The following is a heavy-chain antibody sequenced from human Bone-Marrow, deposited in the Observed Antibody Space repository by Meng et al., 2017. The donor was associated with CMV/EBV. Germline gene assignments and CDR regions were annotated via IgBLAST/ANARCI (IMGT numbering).Heavy chain of an antibody. CDR1: GFTFSDYY. J-gene: IGHJ4*02. V-gene: IGHV3-69-1*02. D-gene: IGHD6-13*01. CDR2: ISSSSTI. CDR3: ARDSSSWYFSSDY. Sequence: GESLKISCAASGFTFSDYYMNWVRQAPGKGLEWVSSISSSSTIYYADSVKGRFTISRDNAKNSLYLQMNSLRAEDTAVYYCARDSSSWYFSSDYWGQGTLVTVSS.